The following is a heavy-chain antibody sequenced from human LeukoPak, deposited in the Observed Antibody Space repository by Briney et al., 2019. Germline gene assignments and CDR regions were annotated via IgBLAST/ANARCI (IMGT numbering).Heavy chain of an antibody. CDR2: ISSSGSTI. CDR3: ARHSEYFDWSELPYFDY. J-gene: IGHJ4*01. V-gene: IGHV3-11*01. CDR1: GFTFSDYY. D-gene: IGHD3-9*01. Sequence: PGGSLRLSCAASGFTFSDYYMSWIRQAPGKGLEWVSYISSSGSTIYYADSVKGRFTISRDNAKNSLYLQMNSLRAEDTAVYYCARHSEYFDWSELPYFDYWGQGTLVTVSS.